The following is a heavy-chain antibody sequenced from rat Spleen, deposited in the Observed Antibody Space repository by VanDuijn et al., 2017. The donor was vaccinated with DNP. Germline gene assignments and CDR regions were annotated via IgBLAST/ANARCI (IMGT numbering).Heavy chain of an antibody. Sequence: EVQLQESGPGLVKPSQSLSLTCSVTGYSITTNYWGWIRKFPGNKMEWIGHISYSGSTSYNPSLKSRISITRDTSKNQFFLQVNSVTTEDTATYYCARMHYGCDNWGQGVMVTVSS. V-gene: IGHV3-1*01. J-gene: IGHJ2*01. D-gene: IGHD1-11*01. CDR2: ISYSGST. CDR3: ARMHYGCDN. CDR1: GYSITTNY.